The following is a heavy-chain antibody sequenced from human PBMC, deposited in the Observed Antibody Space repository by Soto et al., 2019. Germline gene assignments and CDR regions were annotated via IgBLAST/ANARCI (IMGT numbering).Heavy chain of an antibody. J-gene: IGHJ4*02. Sequence: PSVKVSCTASGGTFSSYAISWVRQAPGQGLEWMGGIIPIFGTANYAQKFQGRVTITADKSTSTAYMELSSLRSEDTAVYYCVLSSRSSGWLVCDYWGQGTLVTVSS. CDR1: GGTFSSYA. CDR3: VLSSRSSGWLVCDY. CDR2: IIPIFGTA. D-gene: IGHD6-19*01. V-gene: IGHV1-69*06.